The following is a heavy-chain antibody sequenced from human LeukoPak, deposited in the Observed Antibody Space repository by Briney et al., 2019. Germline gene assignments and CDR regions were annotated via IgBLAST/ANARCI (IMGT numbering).Heavy chain of an antibody. V-gene: IGHV3-15*01. D-gene: IGHD1-26*01. Sequence: GGSLRLSCAASGFTFSNAWMNWVRQAPGKGLEWVGRIKSKTDGGTTEYAASVKGRFTIPRDDSKNTLYLQMSSLKTEDTAVYYCTMDSGSYADLYYFDYWGQGTLVTVSS. CDR3: TMDSGSYADLYYFDY. J-gene: IGHJ4*02. CDR2: IKSKTDGGTT. CDR1: GFTFSNAW.